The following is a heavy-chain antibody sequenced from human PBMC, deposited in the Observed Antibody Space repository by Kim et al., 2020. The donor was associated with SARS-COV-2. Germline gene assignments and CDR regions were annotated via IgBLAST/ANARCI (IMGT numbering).Heavy chain of an antibody. D-gene: IGHD1-7*01. CDR2: FDPEDGET. J-gene: IGHJ6*02. Sequence: ASVKVSCKVSGYTLTELSMHWVRQAPGKGLEWMGGFDPEDGETIYAQKFQGRVTMTEDTSTDTAYMELSSLRSEDTAVYYCATPLPRGGWNYVGYYYYGMDVWGHGTTVTVSS. V-gene: IGHV1-24*01. CDR1: GYTLTELS. CDR3: ATPLPRGGWNYVGYYYYGMDV.